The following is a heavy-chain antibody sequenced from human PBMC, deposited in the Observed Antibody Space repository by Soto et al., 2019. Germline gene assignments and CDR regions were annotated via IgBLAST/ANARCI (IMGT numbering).Heavy chain of an antibody. J-gene: IGHJ3*02. V-gene: IGHV1-69*01. CDR3: ARVEYSCYDRLGAFDI. CDR2: IIPIFGTA. D-gene: IGHD5-12*01. CDR1: GGTFSSYA. Sequence: QVQLVQSGAEVKKPGSSVKVSCKASGGTFSSYAISWVRQAPGQGLEWMGGIIPIFGTANYAQKFQGRVTITADESTSTAYMELSSLRSEDTAVYYCARVEYSCYDRLGAFDIWGQGTMVTVSS.